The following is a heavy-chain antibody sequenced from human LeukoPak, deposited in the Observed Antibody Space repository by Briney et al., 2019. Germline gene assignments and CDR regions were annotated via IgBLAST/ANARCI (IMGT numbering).Heavy chain of an antibody. Sequence: ASVKVSCKASGYTFTSYGISWVRQAPGQGLEWMGWISAYNGNTNYAQKLQGRVTMTTDTSTSTAYMELRSLRSDDTAVYYCARKIVATPAPGNYYYGMDDWGQGTTVTVSS. D-gene: IGHD5-12*01. V-gene: IGHV1-18*01. CDR3: ARKIVATPAPGNYYYGMDD. CDR1: GYTFTSYG. CDR2: ISAYNGNT. J-gene: IGHJ6*02.